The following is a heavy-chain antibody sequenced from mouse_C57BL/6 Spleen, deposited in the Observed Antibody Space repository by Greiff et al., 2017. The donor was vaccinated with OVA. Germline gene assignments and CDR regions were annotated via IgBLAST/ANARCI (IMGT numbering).Heavy chain of an antibody. D-gene: IGHD1-1*01. V-gene: IGHV1-50*01. CDR2: IDPSDSYT. CDR1: GYTFTSYW. CDR3: ARRGDYGSSQAGFAY. Sequence: QVQLQQPGAELVKPGASVKLSCKASGYTFTSYWMQWVKQRPGQGLEWIGEIDPSDSYTNYNQKFKGKATLTVDTSSSTAYMQLSSLTSEDSAVYYCARRGDYGSSQAGFAYWGQGTLVTVSA. J-gene: IGHJ3*01.